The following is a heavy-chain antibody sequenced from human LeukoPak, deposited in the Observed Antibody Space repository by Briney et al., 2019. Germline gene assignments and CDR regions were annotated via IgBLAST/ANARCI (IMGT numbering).Heavy chain of an antibody. CDR3: AREDLNMIRGVQD. J-gene: IGHJ4*02. CDR1: GGSISSGGYY. CDR2: SSYSGNT. Sequence: SQTLSLTCMVSGGSISSGGYYWSWIRQHPWKGLEWIGYSSYSGNTYYNPSLKTRLSISVDTSKHQFCLPVSSVTAADTAMYYCAREDLNMIRGVQDWGQGTLVTVSS. D-gene: IGHD3-10*01. V-gene: IGHV4-31*03.